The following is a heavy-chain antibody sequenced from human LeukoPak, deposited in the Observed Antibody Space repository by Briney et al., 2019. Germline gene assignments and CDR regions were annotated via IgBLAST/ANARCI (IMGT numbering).Heavy chain of an antibody. CDR3: ARGGLRYFDWLFGFDY. J-gene: IGHJ4*02. Sequence: PGGSLRLSCAASGFTVSSDYMGWVRQAPGKGLEWVSVIYSGGSTYYADSVKGRFTISRDNSKNTLYLQMNSLRAEDTALYYCARGGLRYFDWLFGFDYWGQGTLVTVSS. D-gene: IGHD3-9*01. CDR2: IYSGGST. V-gene: IGHV3-66*01. CDR1: GFTVSSDY.